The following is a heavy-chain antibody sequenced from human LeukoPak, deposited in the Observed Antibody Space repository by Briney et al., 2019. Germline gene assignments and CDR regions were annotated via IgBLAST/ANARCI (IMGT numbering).Heavy chain of an antibody. D-gene: IGHD1-14*01. V-gene: IGHV4-34*01. J-gene: IGHJ6*03. Sequence: SETLSLTCAVYGGSFSGYYWSWIRQPPGKGLEWIGSIYYSGSTYYNPSLKSRVTISVDTSKNQFSLKLSSVTAADTAVYYCARLEPDYYYYMDVWGKGTTVTISS. CDR1: GGSFSGYY. CDR3: ARLEPDYYYYMDV. CDR2: IYYSGST.